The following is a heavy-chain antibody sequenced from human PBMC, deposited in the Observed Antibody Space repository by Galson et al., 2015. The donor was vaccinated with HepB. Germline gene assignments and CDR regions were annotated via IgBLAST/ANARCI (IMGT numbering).Heavy chain of an antibody. Sequence: SLRLSCAASGFSFSTFGMHWVRQAPGKGLEWVAVIWYDGSNKYYADSVKGRFTISRDNFKNTLHLQMNSLRVEDTAVYYCAKKDPYQYYGMDVCGQGTTVTVSS. J-gene: IGHJ6*02. CDR3: AKKDPYQYYGMDV. D-gene: IGHD2-15*01. CDR2: IWYDGSNK. V-gene: IGHV3-33*06. CDR1: GFSFSTFG.